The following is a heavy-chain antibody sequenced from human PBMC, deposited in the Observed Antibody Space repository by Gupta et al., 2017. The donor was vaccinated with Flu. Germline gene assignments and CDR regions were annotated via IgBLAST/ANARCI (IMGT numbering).Heavy chain of an antibody. D-gene: IGHD6-19*01. J-gene: IGHJ4*02. V-gene: IGHV3-15*01. Sequence: TFSDAWMSWVRQAPGKGLEWVGRIKSKSEGATTDYGAPVRGRFIISRDDSDNTLYLQMYSLKTEDTGVYYCAKTQWLEESFDNWGQGSLVT. CDR1: TFSDAW. CDR3: AKTQWLEESFDN. CDR2: IKSKSEGATT.